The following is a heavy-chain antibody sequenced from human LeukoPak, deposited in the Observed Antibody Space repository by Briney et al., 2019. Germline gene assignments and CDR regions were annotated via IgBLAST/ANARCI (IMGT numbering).Heavy chain of an antibody. J-gene: IGHJ3*02. Sequence: SETLSLTCTVSGGSISSSSYYWGWIRQPPGKGLEWIGSIYYSGSTYYNPSLKSRVTISVDTSKNQFSLKLSSVTAADTAVYYCARQTSITIFGVVIGAFDIWGQGTVVTVSS. V-gene: IGHV4-39*01. CDR1: GGSISSSSYY. CDR3: ARQTSITIFGVVIGAFDI. D-gene: IGHD3-3*01. CDR2: IYYSGST.